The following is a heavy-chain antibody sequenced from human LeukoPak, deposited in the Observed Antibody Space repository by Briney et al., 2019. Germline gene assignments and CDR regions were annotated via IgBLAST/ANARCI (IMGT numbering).Heavy chain of an antibody. D-gene: IGHD2-15*01. V-gene: IGHV4-59*12. J-gene: IGHJ3*02. CDR3: ARRRVVVASTDGASGAFDI. Sequence: PSETLSLTCTVSGGSISSYYWSWIRQPPGKGLEWIGYIYYSGSTNYNPSLKSRVTISVDTSKNQFSLKLSSVTAADTAVYFCARRRVVVASTDGASGAFDIWGQGTMVTVSS. CDR1: GGSISSYY. CDR2: IYYSGST.